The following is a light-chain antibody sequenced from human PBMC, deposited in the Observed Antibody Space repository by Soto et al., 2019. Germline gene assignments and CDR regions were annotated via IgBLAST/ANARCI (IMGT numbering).Light chain of an antibody. CDR3: CSYAGSSTYV. CDR2: EGS. V-gene: IGLV2-23*01. Sequence: QFALTQPASVSGSPGQSITISCTGTGSDVGGYNLVSWYQQHPGKAPKVMIYEGSKRPSGVSNRFSGSKSGNTASLTISGLQAEDEADYYCCSYAGSSTYVFGTGTKVTVL. CDR1: GSDVGGYNL. J-gene: IGLJ1*01.